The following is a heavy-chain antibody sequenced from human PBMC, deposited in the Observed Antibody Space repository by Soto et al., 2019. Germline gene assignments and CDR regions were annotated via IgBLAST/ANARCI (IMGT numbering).Heavy chain of an antibody. CDR1: GGTFSSYA. CDR3: ARDLFGAVVPAALDPYWFDP. J-gene: IGHJ5*02. V-gene: IGHV1-69*13. CDR2: IIPIFGTA. Sequence: ASVKVSCKASGGTFSSYAISWVRQAPGQGLEWMGGIIPIFGTANYAQKFQGRVTVTADESTSTAYVELSSLRSEDTAVYYCARDLFGAVVPAALDPYWFDPWGQGTLVTVSS. D-gene: IGHD2-2*01.